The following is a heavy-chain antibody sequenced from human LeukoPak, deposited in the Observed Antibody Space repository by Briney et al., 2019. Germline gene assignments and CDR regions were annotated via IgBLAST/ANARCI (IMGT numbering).Heavy chain of an antibody. Sequence: GGSLRLSCAASGFTFDDYAMHWVRQAPGKGLEWVSLISGDGGSTYYADSVTGRFTISRDNSKNSLYLQMNSLRNEDTALYYSAKAKIQLSMLDAFDIWGQGTMVTVSS. CDR1: GFTFDDYA. J-gene: IGHJ3*02. CDR3: AKAKIQLSMLDAFDI. V-gene: IGHV3-43*02. D-gene: IGHD5-18*01. CDR2: ISGDGGST.